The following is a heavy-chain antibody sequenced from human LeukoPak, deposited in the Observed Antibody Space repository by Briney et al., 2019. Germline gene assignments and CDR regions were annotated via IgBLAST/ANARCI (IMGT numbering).Heavy chain of an antibody. V-gene: IGHV3-23*01. J-gene: IGHJ4*02. Sequence: GGSLRLSCAASGFTFSSYAMSWVRQAPGKGLEWVSAISGSGGSTYYADSVKGRFTISRDNSKNTLYLQMNSLRAEDTAIYYCAKSQYQLRPIMSTFDYWGQGTLVTVSS. CDR2: ISGSGGST. CDR3: AKSQYQLRPIMSTFDY. CDR1: GFTFSSYA. D-gene: IGHD2-2*01.